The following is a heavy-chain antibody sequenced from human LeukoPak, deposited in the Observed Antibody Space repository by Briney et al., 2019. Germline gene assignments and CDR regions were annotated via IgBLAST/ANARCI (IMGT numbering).Heavy chain of an antibody. V-gene: IGHV4-4*02. Sequence: SGTLSLTCAVSGDSISSSNWWSWVRQPPGKGLEWIGEIYHSGSTNYNPSLKSRVTMSVDNSENHFSLKLSSVTAADTAVYYCARGDMGSSGYYEADAFDIWGQGTMVTVSS. CDR2: IYHSGST. CDR1: GDSISSSNW. CDR3: ARGDMGSSGYYEADAFDI. D-gene: IGHD3-22*01. J-gene: IGHJ3*02.